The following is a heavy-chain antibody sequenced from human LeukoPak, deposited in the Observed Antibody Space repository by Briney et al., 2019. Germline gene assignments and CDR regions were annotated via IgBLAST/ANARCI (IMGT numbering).Heavy chain of an antibody. CDR2: ISGSGSST. J-gene: IGHJ4*02. V-gene: IGHV3-23*01. CDR1: GFTFSICA. CDR3: AKADGSYKTLIDY. D-gene: IGHD3-10*01. Sequence: GGSLRLSCAASGFTFSICAMNWVRQAPGKGLEWVSGISGSGSSTYYADSVKGRFTISRDSSKNTVYLQMNSLRVGDTAIYYCAKADGSYKTLIDYWGQGTLVTVSS.